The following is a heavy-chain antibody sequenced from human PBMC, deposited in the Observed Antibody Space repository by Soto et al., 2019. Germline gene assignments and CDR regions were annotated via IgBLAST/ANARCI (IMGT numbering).Heavy chain of an antibody. J-gene: IGHJ4*02. D-gene: IGHD3-10*01. CDR3: ARADYGSGSPGFDY. CDR1: GGSVSSGSYY. Sequence: QVQLQESGPGLVKPSETLSLTCTVSGGSVSSGSYYWSWIRQPPGKGLEWIGYIYYSGSTNYNPSLKSRGTISVDTSKNQFSLKLSSVTAADTAVYYCARADYGSGSPGFDYWGQGTLVTVSS. V-gene: IGHV4-61*01. CDR2: IYYSGST.